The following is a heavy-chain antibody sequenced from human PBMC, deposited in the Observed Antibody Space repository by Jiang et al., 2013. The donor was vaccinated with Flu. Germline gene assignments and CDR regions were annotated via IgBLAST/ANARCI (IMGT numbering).Heavy chain of an antibody. V-gene: IGHV1-8*01. D-gene: IGHD6-6*01. J-gene: IGHJ4*02. CDR2: MNPNSGNT. Sequence: NWVRQATGQGLEWMGWMNPNSGNTGYAQKFQGRVTMTRNTSISTAYMELSSLRSEDTAVYYCARGPDSSSPHFDYWGQGTLVTVSS. CDR3: ARGPDSSSPHFDY.